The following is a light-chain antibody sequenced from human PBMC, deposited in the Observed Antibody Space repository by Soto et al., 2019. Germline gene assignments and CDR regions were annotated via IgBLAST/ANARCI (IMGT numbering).Light chain of an antibody. CDR1: LSVSSD. Sequence: EIVMTQSPATLSLSPGERATLSYRASLSVSSDLAWYRQKPGQAPRLLIYRAFTRATGIPARFSGSGFGTDFTLTISSLQSEDFAVYYCQQYNNWPLTFGGGTKVEIK. CDR3: QQYNNWPLT. CDR2: RAF. J-gene: IGKJ4*01. V-gene: IGKV3-15*01.